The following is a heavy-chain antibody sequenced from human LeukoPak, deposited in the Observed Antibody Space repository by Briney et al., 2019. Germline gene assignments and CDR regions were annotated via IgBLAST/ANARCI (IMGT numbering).Heavy chain of an antibody. Sequence: SQTLSLTCVIYGDSVSSNSASWTWIRQSPSRGLEWLGRTYYRSERYSDYAVSVRSRITINSDTSNNQFSLHLNSVTPEDTAVYYCARGTSRAFNYWGQGTLVTVSS. CDR1: GDSVSSNSAS. J-gene: IGHJ4*02. V-gene: IGHV6-1*01. CDR3: ARGTSRAFNY. CDR2: TYYRSERYS. D-gene: IGHD3-3*02.